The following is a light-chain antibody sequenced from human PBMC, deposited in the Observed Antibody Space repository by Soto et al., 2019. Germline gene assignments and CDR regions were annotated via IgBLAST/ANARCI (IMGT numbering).Light chain of an antibody. Sequence: QSALTQPASVSGSPGQSITISCTGTSSDVGGHNYVSWYQQHPGKAPKLMIYEVSNRPSGVSERFSGSKSGNTASLTISGLQAEDEADYQCSSKRGNTVIFGGGTQLTVL. V-gene: IGLV2-14*01. CDR3: SSKRGNTVI. CDR1: SSDVGGHNY. CDR2: EVS. J-gene: IGLJ7*01.